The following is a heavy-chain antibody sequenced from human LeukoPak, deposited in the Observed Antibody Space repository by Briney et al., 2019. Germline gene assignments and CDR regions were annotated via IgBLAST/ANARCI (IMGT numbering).Heavy chain of an antibody. Sequence: KPSETLSLTCAVYGGSFSGYYWSWIRQPPGKGLEWIGEINHSGSTNYNPSLKSRVTISVDTSKNQFSLKLSSVTAADTAVYYCARSGGDRNDAFDIWGQGTMVTVSS. CDR3: ARSGGDRNDAFDI. CDR1: GGSFSGYY. J-gene: IGHJ3*02. D-gene: IGHD2-21*02. CDR2: INHSGST. V-gene: IGHV4-34*01.